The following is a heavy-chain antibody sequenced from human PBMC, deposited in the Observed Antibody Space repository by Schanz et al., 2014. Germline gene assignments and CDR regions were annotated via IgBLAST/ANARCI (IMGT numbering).Heavy chain of an antibody. Sequence: QILLVQPGPEVKKPGASVTVSCKASGYDFHIYAYSWVRQAPGQGPEWMGWISAYNGNTNYAQKLQGRVTMTTDTSTSTAYMELRSLRSDDTAVYYCARGGYSSGWYDRDIAHFDYWGQGTLVTVSS. V-gene: IGHV1-18*01. D-gene: IGHD6-19*01. CDR3: ARGGYSSGWYDRDIAHFDY. CDR2: ISAYNGNT. J-gene: IGHJ4*02. CDR1: GYDFHIYA.